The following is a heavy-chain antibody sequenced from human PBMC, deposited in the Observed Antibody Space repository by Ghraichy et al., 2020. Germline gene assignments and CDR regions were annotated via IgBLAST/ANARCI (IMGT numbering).Heavy chain of an antibody. Sequence: GGSLRLSCAASGFTFSSYWMSWVRQAPGKGLEWVANIKQDGSEKYYVDSVKGRFTISRDNAKNSLYLQMNSLRAEDTAVYYCARDYDSSGYYSLDFDYWGQGTLVTVSS. D-gene: IGHD3-22*01. CDR3: ARDYDSSGYYSLDFDY. V-gene: IGHV3-7*01. CDR1: GFTFSSYW. J-gene: IGHJ4*02. CDR2: IKQDGSEK.